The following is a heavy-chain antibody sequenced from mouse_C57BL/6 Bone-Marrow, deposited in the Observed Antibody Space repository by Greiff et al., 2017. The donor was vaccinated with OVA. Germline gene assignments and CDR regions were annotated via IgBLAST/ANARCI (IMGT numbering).Heavy chain of an antibody. CDR1: GYSITSGYY. CDR3: ASGGSSYAMDY. V-gene: IGHV3-6*01. J-gene: IGHJ4*01. CDR2: IRYDGSN. D-gene: IGHD1-1*02. Sequence: ESGPGLVKPSQSLSLTCSVTGYSITSGYYWNWIRQFPGNKLEWMGYIRYDGSNNYNPSLKNRISITRDTSKNQFFLKLNSVTTEDTSTYYCASGGSSYAMDYWGQGTSVTVSS.